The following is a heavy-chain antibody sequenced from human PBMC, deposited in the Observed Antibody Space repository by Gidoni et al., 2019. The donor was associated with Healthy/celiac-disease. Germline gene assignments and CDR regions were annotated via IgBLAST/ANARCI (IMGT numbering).Heavy chain of an antibody. J-gene: IGHJ5*02. D-gene: IGHD4-17*01. Sequence: QVQLQQWGAGLLKPSETLSLTCAVYGGSFSGYYWSWIRQPPGKGLEWIGEINHSGSTNYNPSLKSRVTISVDTSKNQFSLKLSSVTAADTAVYYCARGPPNTVTTLGGWFDPWGQGTLVTVSS. CDR1: GGSFSGYY. V-gene: IGHV4-34*01. CDR3: ARGPPNTVTTLGGWFDP. CDR2: INHSGST.